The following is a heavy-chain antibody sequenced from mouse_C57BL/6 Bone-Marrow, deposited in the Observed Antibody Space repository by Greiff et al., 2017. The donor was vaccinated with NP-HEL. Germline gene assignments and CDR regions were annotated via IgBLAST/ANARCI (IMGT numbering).Heavy chain of an antibody. J-gene: IGHJ2*01. CDR3: ARHYYSNYCDY. CDR2: ISSGGSYT. D-gene: IGHD2-5*01. Sequence: EVKLVESGGDLVKPGGSLKLSCAASGFTFSSYGMSWVRQTPDKRLEWVATISSGGSYTYYPDSVKGRFTISRDNAKNTQYLQMSSLKAEDTAMYYCARHYYSNYCDYGGQGTTLTVSA. V-gene: IGHV5-6*01. CDR1: GFTFSSYG.